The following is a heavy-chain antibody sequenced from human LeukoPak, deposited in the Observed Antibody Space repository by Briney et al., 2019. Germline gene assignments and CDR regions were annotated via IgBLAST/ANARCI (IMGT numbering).Heavy chain of an antibody. CDR3: ARVPTYYYDRGPIDY. Sequence: SETLSLTCTVSGGSISSGDYYWSWIRQPPGKGPEWIGYIYYSGSTYYNPSLKSRVTISVDTSKNQFSLKLSSVTAADTAVYYCARVPTYYYDRGPIDYWGQGTLVTVSS. J-gene: IGHJ4*02. CDR1: GGSISSGDYY. D-gene: IGHD3-22*01. V-gene: IGHV4-30-4*08. CDR2: IYYSGST.